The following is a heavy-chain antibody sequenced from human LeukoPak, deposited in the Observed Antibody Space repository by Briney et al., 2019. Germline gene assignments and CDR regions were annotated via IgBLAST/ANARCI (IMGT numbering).Heavy chain of an antibody. J-gene: IGHJ4*02. CDR1: GFTFSDYY. D-gene: IGHD6-6*01. V-gene: IGHV3-11*01. CDR3: ATSNIAARDY. Sequence: GGSLRLSCAASGFTFSDYYMSWIRQAPGKGLEWVSYISSSGRTVYYADSVKGRFTISRDNSKNSLYLQMNSLRAEDTAVYYCATSNIAARDYWGQGTLVTVSS. CDR2: ISSSGRTV.